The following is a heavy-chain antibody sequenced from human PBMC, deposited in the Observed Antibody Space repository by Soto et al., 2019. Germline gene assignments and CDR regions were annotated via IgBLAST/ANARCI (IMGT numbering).Heavy chain of an antibody. Sequence: PVGSLRLSCAASGFTFSSYAMHWVRQAPGKGLEWVAVISYDGSNKCYADSVKGRFTISRDNSKNTLYLQMNSLRAEDTAVYYFARDVGTAARPRGIDVWGQGTTVTVSS. V-gene: IGHV3-30-3*01. CDR1: GFTFSSYA. CDR2: ISYDGSNK. J-gene: IGHJ6*02. CDR3: ARDVGTAARPRGIDV. D-gene: IGHD6-6*01.